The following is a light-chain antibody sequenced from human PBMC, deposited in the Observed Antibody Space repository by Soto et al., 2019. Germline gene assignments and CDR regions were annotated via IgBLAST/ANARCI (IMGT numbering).Light chain of an antibody. Sequence: IQMPHSPSTLSASVVHRVTITRRASQSISSWLAWFQQKPGKAPNLLIYDASSLKSGITLRFSGSGSGTEFTLTISSLHPDDFATYFCQQYNSYSFTFGQGTKVDIK. V-gene: IGKV1-5*01. CDR3: QQYNSYSFT. CDR2: DAS. CDR1: QSISSW. J-gene: IGKJ2*01.